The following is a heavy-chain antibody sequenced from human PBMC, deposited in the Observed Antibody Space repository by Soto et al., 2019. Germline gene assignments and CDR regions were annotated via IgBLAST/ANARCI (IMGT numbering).Heavy chain of an antibody. V-gene: IGHV1-69*13. CDR2: IIPIFGTA. CDR3: ARSHPDIVATIFFYYGMDV. CDR1: GGTFSSYA. Sequence: SVKVSCKASGGTFSSYAISWVRQAPGQGLEWMGGIIPIFGTANYAQKFQGRVTITADESTSTAYMELSSLRSEDTAVYYCARSHPDIVATIFFYYGMDVWGQGTTVTVSS. D-gene: IGHD5-12*01. J-gene: IGHJ6*02.